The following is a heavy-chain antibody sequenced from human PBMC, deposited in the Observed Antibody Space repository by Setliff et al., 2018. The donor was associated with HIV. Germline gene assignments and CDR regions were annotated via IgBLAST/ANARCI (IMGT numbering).Heavy chain of an antibody. Sequence: GGSLRLSCAASGFTFSRYAMYWVRQAPGKGLEWVAIISYDGSHKCYADSVKGRLTISRDNSKNTLYLQMNSLRAGDTALYHCANQRRATDYWGQGTLVTVSS. D-gene: IGHD5-12*01. CDR1: GFTFSRYA. J-gene: IGHJ4*02. CDR3: ANQRRATDY. V-gene: IGHV3-30-3*01. CDR2: ISYDGSHK.